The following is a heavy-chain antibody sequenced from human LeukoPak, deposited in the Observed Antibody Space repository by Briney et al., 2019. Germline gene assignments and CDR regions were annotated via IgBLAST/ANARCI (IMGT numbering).Heavy chain of an antibody. V-gene: IGHV7-4-1*02. J-gene: IGHJ6*03. CDR2: INTNTGNP. CDR3: ARVGGFGEFYYYYYMDV. Sequence: RASVKVSCKASGYTFTSYGISWVRQAPGQGLEWMGWINTNTGNPTYAQGFTGRFVFSLDTSVSTAYLQISSLKAEDTAVYYCARVGGFGEFYYYYYMDVWGKGTTVTVSS. D-gene: IGHD3-10*01. CDR1: GYTFTSYG.